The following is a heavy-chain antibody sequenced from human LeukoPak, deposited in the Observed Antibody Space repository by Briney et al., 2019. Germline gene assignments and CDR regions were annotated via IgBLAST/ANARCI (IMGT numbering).Heavy chain of an antibody. V-gene: IGHV3-74*01. CDR2: INSDDSST. CDR1: GSTFSNYW. Sequence: PGGSLRLSCAASGSTFSNYWMHWVRQAPGKGLVWVSRINSDDSSTSYADSVKGRFTISRDNAKNSLYLQMNSLRAEDTAVYYCARASSTVEIDYWGQGTLVTVSS. J-gene: IGHJ4*02. D-gene: IGHD4-23*01. CDR3: ARASSTVEIDY.